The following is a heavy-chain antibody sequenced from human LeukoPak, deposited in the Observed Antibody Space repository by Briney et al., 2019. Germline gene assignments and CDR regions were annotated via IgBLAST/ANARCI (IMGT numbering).Heavy chain of an antibody. V-gene: IGHV3-30*18. Sequence: GRSLRLSCAASGFTFSSYGMHWVRQAPGKGLEWVAVISYEGGNKYYADSVKGRFTISRDNSKNTLYLQMNSLRAEDTAVYYCAKDLYGSDSSGYYYLHYYYYGMDVWGQGTTVTVSS. CDR1: GFTFSSYG. CDR2: ISYEGGNK. J-gene: IGHJ6*02. D-gene: IGHD3-22*01. CDR3: AKDLYGSDSSGYYYLHYYYYGMDV.